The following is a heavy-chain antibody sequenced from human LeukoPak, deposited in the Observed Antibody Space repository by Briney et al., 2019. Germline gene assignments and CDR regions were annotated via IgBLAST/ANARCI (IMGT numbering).Heavy chain of an antibody. Sequence: PGGSLRLSCAASGFTFSSHWMHWVRQAPGKGLVWVSRIKYDGSIITYADSVKGRFSISRDNAKNTVDLQMNSLRVEDTAVYYCARTEYCNTTTCKYASIWGQGTMVTVSS. CDR1: GFTFSSHW. D-gene: IGHD2/OR15-2a*01. CDR3: ARTEYCNTTTCKYASI. J-gene: IGHJ3*02. V-gene: IGHV3-74*01. CDR2: IKYDGSII.